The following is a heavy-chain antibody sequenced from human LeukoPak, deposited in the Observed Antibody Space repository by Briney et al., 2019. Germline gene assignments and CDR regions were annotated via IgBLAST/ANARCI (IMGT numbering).Heavy chain of an antibody. V-gene: IGHV4-38-2*01. CDR1: GYSISSGYY. CDR2: IYYSGST. CDR3: ARYMSGYVLNPNYFDY. Sequence: PSETLSLTCAVSGYSISSGYYWCWIRQPPGKELEWIGRIYYSGSTYYNPSLKSRVIISVDTSNNQFSLKLSSVTAADTAVYYCARYMSGYVLNPNYFDYWGQGTLVTVSS. D-gene: IGHD5-12*01. J-gene: IGHJ4*02.